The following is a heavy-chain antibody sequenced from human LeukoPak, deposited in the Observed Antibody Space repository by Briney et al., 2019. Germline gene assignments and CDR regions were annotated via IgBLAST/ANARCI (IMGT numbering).Heavy chain of an antibody. D-gene: IGHD3-3*01. CDR3: ARAVRNYSYYYMDV. CDR2: IYYSGST. V-gene: IGHV4-30-4*07. CDR1: GGSISSGGYS. Sequence: SETLSLTCAVSGGSISSGGYSWSWIRQPPGKGLEWIGYIYYSGSTYYNPSLKSRVTISVDTSKNQFSLKLSSVTSADTAVYYCARAVRNYSYYYMDVWGKGTTVTVSS. J-gene: IGHJ6*03.